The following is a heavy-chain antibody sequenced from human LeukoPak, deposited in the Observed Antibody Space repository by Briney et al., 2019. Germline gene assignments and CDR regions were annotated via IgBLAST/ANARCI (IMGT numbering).Heavy chain of an antibody. CDR3: AKDRAGSAVAGGFDY. V-gene: IGHV3-23*01. J-gene: IGHJ4*02. CDR1: GFTFSSYA. D-gene: IGHD6-19*01. Sequence: GGSLRLSCAASGFTFSSYAMSWVRQAPGKGLEWVSAISGSGGSTYYADSVKGRFTISRDNSKNTLYQQMNSLRAEDTAVYYCAKDRAGSAVAGGFDYWGQGTLVTVSS. CDR2: ISGSGGST.